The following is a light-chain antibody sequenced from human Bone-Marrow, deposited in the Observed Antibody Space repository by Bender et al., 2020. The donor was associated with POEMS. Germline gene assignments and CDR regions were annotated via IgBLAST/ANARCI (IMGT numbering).Light chain of an antibody. V-gene: IGLV1-44*01. J-gene: IGLJ3*02. Sequence: QSVLTQPPSASGTPGQRVTISCSGSSSKFGSYPVNWYQQLPGAAPKLVIFNNSQRPSGVPERFSGSNSGTSASLAISGLLSDDEADFYCATWDDSLNGWVFGGGTKLTVL. CDR2: NNS. CDR1: SSKFGSYP. CDR3: ATWDDSLNGWV.